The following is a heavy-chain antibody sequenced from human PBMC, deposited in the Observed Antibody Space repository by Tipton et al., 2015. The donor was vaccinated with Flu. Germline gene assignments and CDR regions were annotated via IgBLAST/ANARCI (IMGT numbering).Heavy chain of an antibody. J-gene: IGHJ1*01. D-gene: IGHD6-19*01. CDR1: GDSISSGGYY. CDR3: ARGKDSSGSEYFQH. CDR2: IYYSGST. Sequence: TLSLTCTVSGDSISSGGYYWTWIRQYPGKGLEWIGYIYYSGSTHYNPSLKSRVTISLDTSKNQLSLKLSSVTAADTAVYYCARGKDSSGSEYFQHWGQGTLVTVSS. V-gene: IGHV4-31*03.